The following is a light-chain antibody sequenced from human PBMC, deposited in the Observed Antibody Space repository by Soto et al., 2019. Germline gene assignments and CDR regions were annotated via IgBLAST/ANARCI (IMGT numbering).Light chain of an antibody. CDR1: SSDVGGYNY. CDR3: CSFAGTYTFYV. V-gene: IGLV2-11*01. J-gene: IGLJ1*01. Sequence: QSVLTQPRSVSGSPGQSVTISCTGTSSDVGGYNYVSWYQQHPGKAPKLMIYDVSKRPSGVPDRFSGSKSGNTASLTISGLQPDDEADYYCCSFAGTYTFYVFGTGTKLTVL. CDR2: DVS.